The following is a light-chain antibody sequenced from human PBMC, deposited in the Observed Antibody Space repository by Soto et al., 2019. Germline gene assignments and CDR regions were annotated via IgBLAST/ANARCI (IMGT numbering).Light chain of an antibody. CDR1: NIGSKS. V-gene: IGLV3-21*01. CDR3: QVWETGSDRPYWV. Sequence: SYELTQPPSVSVAPGKTARITCGGNNIGSKSVHWYQQKPGQAPVLVIHYDIDRPSGIPERFSGSNSGNTATLTISRVEAGDEADYYCQVWETGSDRPYWVFGGGTKLTVL. J-gene: IGLJ3*02. CDR2: YDI.